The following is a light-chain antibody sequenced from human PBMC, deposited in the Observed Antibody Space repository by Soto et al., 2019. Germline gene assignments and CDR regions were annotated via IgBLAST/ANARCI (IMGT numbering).Light chain of an antibody. CDR1: SNDIGGYNY. V-gene: IGLV2-14*01. J-gene: IGLJ3*02. Sequence: QSALTQPASVSGSPGQSITISCAGTSNDIGGYNYVSWYQQHPGRAPQLMIYEVTNRPLGVSNRFSGSQSGNTASLTISGLQAEDEADYYCSSYSNSNTLWVFGGGTKVTVL. CDR2: EVT. CDR3: SSYSNSNTLWV.